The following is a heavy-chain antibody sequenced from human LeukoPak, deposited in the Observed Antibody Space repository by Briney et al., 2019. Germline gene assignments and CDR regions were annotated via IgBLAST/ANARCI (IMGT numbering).Heavy chain of an antibody. Sequence: ASVKVSCKASVYTFTGYYIHWVRQAPGQGLEWMGWINSNSGGTNYAQKFQGRVTMTRDTSTTTAYMELNRLRSDDTAVYYCARVRRPEYSSSSYYYYMDVWGKGTTVTVSS. J-gene: IGHJ6*03. CDR2: INSNSGGT. CDR3: ARVRRPEYSSSSYYYYMDV. CDR1: VYTFTGYY. D-gene: IGHD6-6*01. V-gene: IGHV1-2*02.